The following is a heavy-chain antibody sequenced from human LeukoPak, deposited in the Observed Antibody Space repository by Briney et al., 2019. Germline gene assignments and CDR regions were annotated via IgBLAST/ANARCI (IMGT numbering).Heavy chain of an antibody. CDR1: TYSITEIA. Sequence: ASVKVSCKTSTYSITEIAMHWVRQAPGKGLEWMGFFDPEDRRVEYARNFQGRLTLTEDTPTDTAYMELTSLRSEDTAVYFCTGNAVLSLCGGGSCYPFNYWGQGTQVTVSS. CDR2: FDPEDRRV. V-gene: IGHV1-24*01. D-gene: IGHD2-21*01. J-gene: IGHJ4*02. CDR3: TGNAVLSLCGGGSCYPFNY.